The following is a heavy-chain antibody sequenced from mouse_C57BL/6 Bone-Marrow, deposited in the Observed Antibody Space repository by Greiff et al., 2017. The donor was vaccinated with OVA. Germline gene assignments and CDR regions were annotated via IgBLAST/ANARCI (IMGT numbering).Heavy chain of an antibody. CDR3: ARGDYYGSSYLYWYFDV. J-gene: IGHJ1*03. CDR2: IYPRSGNT. D-gene: IGHD1-1*01. Sequence: QVQLQQSGAELARPGASVKLSCKASGYTFTSYGISWVKQRPGQGLEWIGEIYPRSGNTYYNEKFKGKATLTADKSSSTAYMELRSLTSEDSAVYFCARGDYYGSSYLYWYFDVWGTGTTVTVSS. CDR1: GYTFTSYG. V-gene: IGHV1-81*01.